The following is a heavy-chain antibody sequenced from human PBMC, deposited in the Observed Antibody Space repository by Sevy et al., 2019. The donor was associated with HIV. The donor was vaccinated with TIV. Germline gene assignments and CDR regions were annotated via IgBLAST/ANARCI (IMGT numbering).Heavy chain of an antibody. CDR2: FDPEDDET. J-gene: IGHJ4*02. Sequence: ASVKVSCKLSGYTLTQLSMHWVRQAPGKGLEWLGSFDPEDDETIYAQKFQGRVTMTEDTSTDTAYMELGRLRSEDTAVYYFATTKDYYESSGDPFDYWGQGTLVTVSS. V-gene: IGHV1-24*01. D-gene: IGHD3-22*01. CDR1: GYTLTQLS. CDR3: ATTKDYYESSGDPFDY.